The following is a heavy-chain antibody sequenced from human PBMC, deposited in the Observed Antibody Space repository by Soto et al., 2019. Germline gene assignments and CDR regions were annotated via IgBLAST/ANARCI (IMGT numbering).Heavy chain of an antibody. CDR3: ARGIRRKDHYYYYGMGV. V-gene: IGHV1-69*13. Sequence: SVKVSCKASGYTFTSYDINWVRQAPGQGLEWMGGIIPIFGTANYAQKFQGRVTITADESTSTAYMELSSLRSEDTAVYYCARGIRRKDHYYYYGMGVWGQGTTVTVSS. J-gene: IGHJ6*02. CDR1: GYTFTSYD. D-gene: IGHD1-20*01. CDR2: IIPIFGTA.